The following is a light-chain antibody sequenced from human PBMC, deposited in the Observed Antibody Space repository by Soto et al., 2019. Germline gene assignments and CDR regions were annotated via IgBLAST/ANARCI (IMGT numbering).Light chain of an antibody. V-gene: IGLV1-40*01. Sequence: VLTQPPSVSGAPGQRVTISCTGSSSNIGAGYDVHWYQQLPGTAPKLLIYDNNNRPSGVPDRFSGSKSGTSASLAITGLQAEDEADYYCQSYDSSLSGYVFGTGTKVTV. CDR3: QSYDSSLSGYV. J-gene: IGLJ1*01. CDR2: DNN. CDR1: SSNIGAGYD.